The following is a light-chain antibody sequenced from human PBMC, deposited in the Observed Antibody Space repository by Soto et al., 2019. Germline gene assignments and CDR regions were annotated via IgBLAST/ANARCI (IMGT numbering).Light chain of an antibody. J-gene: IGLJ1*01. CDR3: CSYAGSSTFFYV. CDR2: EGS. CDR1: SSDVGSYNL. V-gene: IGLV2-23*03. Sequence: QSALTHAASVSGCPGQSITISCTGTSSDVGSYNLVSWYQQHPGKAPKLMIYEGSKRPSGVSNRSSGSKSGNTASLTISGLQAEDEADYYCCSYAGSSTFFYVLGTGTKVTVL.